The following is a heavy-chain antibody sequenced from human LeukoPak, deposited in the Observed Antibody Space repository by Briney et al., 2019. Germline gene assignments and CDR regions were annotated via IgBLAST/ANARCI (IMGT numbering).Heavy chain of an antibody. Sequence: GASLKISCKGSGYSFTSYWIGWVRQIPGKVLEWMGIIYPGDSDTRYSPSFQGQVTISADKTISTAYLQWSSLKASDTAMYYCARHSEQLGWFDPWGQGTLVTVSS. J-gene: IGHJ5*02. CDR3: ARHSEQLGWFDP. CDR1: GYSFTSYW. CDR2: IYPGDSDT. V-gene: IGHV5-51*01. D-gene: IGHD6-13*01.